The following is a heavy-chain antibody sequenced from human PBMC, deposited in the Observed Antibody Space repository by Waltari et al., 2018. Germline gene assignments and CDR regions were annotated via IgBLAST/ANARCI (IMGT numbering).Heavy chain of an antibody. V-gene: IGHV4-34*01. CDR1: GGSFSGYY. J-gene: IGHJ6*03. D-gene: IGHD2-15*01. CDR2: INHSGRT. Sequence: QVQLQQWGAGLLKPSETLSLTCAVYGGSFSGYYWSWIRQPPGKGLEWIGEINHSGRTNYNPSLKGRVTRSVDTSKNQFSLKLSSVTAADTAVYYCARGRFVVVVAARDNHYYYYMDVWGKGTTVTVSS. CDR3: ARGRFVVVVAARDNHYYYYMDV.